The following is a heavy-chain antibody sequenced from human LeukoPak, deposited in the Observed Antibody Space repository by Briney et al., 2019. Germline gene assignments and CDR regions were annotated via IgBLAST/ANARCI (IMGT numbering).Heavy chain of an antibody. J-gene: IGHJ4*02. CDR1: GYTFTDYY. CDR2: INPNSGGT. Sequence: ASVKVSCKASGYTFTDYYLHWVRQAPGQGLEWMGWINPNSGGTEYVQKFQGRVTMTTDTSTSTAYMELRSLRSDDTAVYYCARRGDYYDSSGYYLDYWGQGTLVTVSS. CDR3: ARRGDYYDSSGYYLDY. V-gene: IGHV1-2*02. D-gene: IGHD3-22*01.